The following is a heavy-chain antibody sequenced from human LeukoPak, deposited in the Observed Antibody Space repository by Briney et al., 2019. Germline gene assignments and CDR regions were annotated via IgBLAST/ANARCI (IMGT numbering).Heavy chain of an antibody. J-gene: IGHJ4*02. Sequence: SQTLSLTCTVSGGSISSGGYYWSWIRQHPGKGLEWIGYIYYSGSTYYNPSLKSRVTISVDTSKNQFSLKLSSVTAADTAVYYCARGSARLYYYDSSGYYCGYDYWGQGTLVTVSS. CDR1: GGSISSGGYY. CDR3: ARGSARLYYYDSSGYYCGYDY. CDR2: IYYSGST. D-gene: IGHD3-22*01. V-gene: IGHV4-31*03.